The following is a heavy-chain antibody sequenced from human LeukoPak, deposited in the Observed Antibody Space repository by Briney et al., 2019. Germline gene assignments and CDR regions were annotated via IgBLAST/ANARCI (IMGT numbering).Heavy chain of an antibody. CDR1: GDSVSSDRVA. CDR3: ARRGRSKTGGWYFDY. V-gene: IGHV6-1*01. CDR2: TYYRSKWYY. J-gene: IGHJ4*02. Sequence: SQTLSLTCAISGDSVSSDRVAWNWIRQSPSRGLEWLGRTYYRSKWYYDYALSVKSRITISPDTSKNQFSLKLSSVTAADTAVYYCARRGRSKTGGWYFDYWGQGTLVTVSS. D-gene: IGHD1-14*01.